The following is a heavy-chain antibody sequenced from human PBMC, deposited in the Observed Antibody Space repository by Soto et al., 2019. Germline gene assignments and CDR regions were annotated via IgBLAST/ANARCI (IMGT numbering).Heavy chain of an antibody. CDR2: INHTGGT. CDR3: ATSITVFGLLIPPFDP. Sequence: SETLSLTCTVSGGSISSYYWNWIRQRPGKGLEWIGEINHTGGTNYNPSLKSRVTMSVDTSKNQFSLRLSSVTAADKAIYYCATSITVFGLLIPPFDPWGQGTQVTVS. D-gene: IGHD3-3*01. CDR1: GGSISSYY. J-gene: IGHJ5*02. V-gene: IGHV4-34*01.